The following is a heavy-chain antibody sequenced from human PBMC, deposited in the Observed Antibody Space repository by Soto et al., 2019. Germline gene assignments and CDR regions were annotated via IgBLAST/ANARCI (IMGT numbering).Heavy chain of an antibody. V-gene: IGHV3-23*01. CDR3: AKGQFSNYGSPFGY. Sequence: GGSLRLSCAASGFTFSSYAMYWVRQAPGKGLEWVSLISGSGDNTYYADSVKGRFTISRDNSKNTLYLQMNSLRAEDTAVYYCAKGQFSNYGSPFGYWGQGTLVTVSS. CDR2: ISGSGDNT. D-gene: IGHD3-10*01. CDR1: GFTFSSYA. J-gene: IGHJ4*02.